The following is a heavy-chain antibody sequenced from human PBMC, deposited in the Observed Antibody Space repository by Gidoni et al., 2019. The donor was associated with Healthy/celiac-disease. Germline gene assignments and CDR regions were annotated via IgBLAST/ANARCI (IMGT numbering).Heavy chain of an antibody. D-gene: IGHD4-17*01. CDR3: AAPTVPTTVTYPAPYYYYYYMDV. CDR2: IIPIFGTA. Sequence: QVQLVQSGAEVTKPGSSVKVSCKASGGTFSSYAISWVRQAPGQGLEWLGGIIPIFGTANYAQKFQGRVTITADKSTSTAYMELSSLRSEDTAVYYCAAPTVPTTVTYPAPYYYYYYMDVWGKGTTVTVSS. J-gene: IGHJ6*03. V-gene: IGHV1-69*06. CDR1: GGTFSSYA.